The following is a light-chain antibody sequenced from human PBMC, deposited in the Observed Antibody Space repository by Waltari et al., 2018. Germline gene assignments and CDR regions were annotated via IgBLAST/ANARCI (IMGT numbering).Light chain of an antibody. CDR2: KDR. CDR3: QSGDNSGTNRVL. CDR1: ALPTQY. V-gene: IGLV3-25*03. J-gene: IGLJ2*01. Sequence: SYELTQPPSVSVSPGQTARLTCSGDALPTQYVYWYQQKSGQAPILVMYKDRERPSGIPERFSGSSSGTTVTLTISGVQAEDEADYYCQSGDNSGTNRVLFGGGTKLTVL.